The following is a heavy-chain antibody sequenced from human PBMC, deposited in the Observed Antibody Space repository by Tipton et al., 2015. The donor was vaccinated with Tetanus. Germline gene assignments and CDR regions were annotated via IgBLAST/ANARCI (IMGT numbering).Heavy chain of an antibody. V-gene: IGHV3-21*01. CDR3: ARRSLTNYGLDV. Sequence: SLRLSCSVTGFTFSNYAMNWVRQAPGKGLEWVSSISSTTSYIYYADSVKGRFTISRDNAKNTVYLQMNSLRAEDTAVYFCARRSLTNYGLDVWGQGTTVTVSS. CDR2: ISSTTSYI. D-gene: IGHD1-1*01. J-gene: IGHJ6*02. CDR1: GFTFSNYA.